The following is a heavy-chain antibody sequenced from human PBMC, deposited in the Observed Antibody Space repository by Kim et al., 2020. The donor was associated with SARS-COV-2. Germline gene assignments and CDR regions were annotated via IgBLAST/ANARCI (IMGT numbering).Heavy chain of an antibody. V-gene: IGHV4-59*11. CDR1: GVSMNTHY. CDR3: ARDGDDYYGPGTLDI. Sequence: SETLSLTCTVSGVSMNTHYWSWIRQPPGKGLEWIGYIYHSGSTNYNPSLISRVAISVDTSKNQFSLKLTSVTAADTAVYYCARDGDDYYGPGTLDIWGQGTMVTVSS. J-gene: IGHJ3*02. D-gene: IGHD3-10*01. CDR2: IYHSGST.